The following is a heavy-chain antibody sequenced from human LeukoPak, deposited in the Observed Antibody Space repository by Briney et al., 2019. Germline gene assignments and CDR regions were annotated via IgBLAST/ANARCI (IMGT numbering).Heavy chain of an antibody. J-gene: IGHJ3*02. D-gene: IGHD3-22*01. CDR2: IIPIFGTA. Sequence: SVKVSCKASGGTFSSYAISWVRQAPGQGLEWMGGIIPIFGTANYAQKFQGRVTITTDESTGTAYMELSSLRSEDTAVYYCARDAYYYDSSGYPDGDAFDIWGQGTMVTVSS. V-gene: IGHV1-69*05. CDR1: GGTFSSYA. CDR3: ARDAYYYDSSGYPDGDAFDI.